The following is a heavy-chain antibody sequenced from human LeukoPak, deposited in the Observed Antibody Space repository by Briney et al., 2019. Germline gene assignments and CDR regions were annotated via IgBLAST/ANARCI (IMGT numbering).Heavy chain of an antibody. Sequence: GESLQISCKGSGYSFTSYWISWVRQMPGKGVEWMGRIDPSDSYTNYSPSFQGHVTISADKSISTAYLQWSSLKASDTAMYYCARLVGTVTTPDYWGQGTLVTVSS. D-gene: IGHD4-17*01. CDR1: GYSFTSYW. CDR3: ARLVGTVTTPDY. CDR2: IDPSDSYT. V-gene: IGHV5-10-1*01. J-gene: IGHJ4*02.